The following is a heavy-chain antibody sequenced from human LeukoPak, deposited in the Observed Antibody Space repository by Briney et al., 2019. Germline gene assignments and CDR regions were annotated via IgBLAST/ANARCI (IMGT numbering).Heavy chain of an antibody. Sequence: SVKVSCKASGGTFSIYVISWVRQAPGQGLEWMGGTIPRFGTANYAQKFQGRVTITADESTSTAYMELSSLRSEDTAVYYCARGAHRSSTYAFDIWGQGTMVTVSS. CDR2: TIPRFGTA. CDR1: GGTFSIYV. CDR3: ARGAHRSSTYAFDI. J-gene: IGHJ3*02. V-gene: IGHV1-69*01. D-gene: IGHD2-2*01.